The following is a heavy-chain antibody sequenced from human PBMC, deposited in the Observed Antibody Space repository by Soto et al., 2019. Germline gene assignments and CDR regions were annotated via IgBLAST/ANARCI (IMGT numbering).Heavy chain of an antibody. CDR2: ISYSGST. D-gene: IGHD3-10*01. J-gene: IGHJ6*02. V-gene: IGHV4-39*01. CDR3: SRRYSFGSGKYGVDV. Sequence: PFVTMSLTSPCAGGSIRTSESYWVWKHQPPGKWLEWIGTISYSGSTYYNPALNGRVIISADTSKNQFSLKLSSLTAADTAVYYCSRRYSFGSGKYGVDVRGQGTTVTVSS. CDR1: GGSIRTSESY.